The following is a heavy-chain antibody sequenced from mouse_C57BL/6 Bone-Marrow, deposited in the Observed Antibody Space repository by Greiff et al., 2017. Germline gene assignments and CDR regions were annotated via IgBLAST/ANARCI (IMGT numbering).Heavy chain of an antibody. Sequence: QVQLQQSGAELARPGASVQLSCKASGYTFTGYGISWVKQRTGQGLEWIGEIYPRSGNTYYNEKFKGKATLTADKSSSTAYMELRSLTSEDSAVYVCAGSFYYDYDDGWYFDVRGTGTTVTVSS. V-gene: IGHV1-81*01. CDR2: IYPRSGNT. D-gene: IGHD2-4*01. CDR1: GYTFTGYG. J-gene: IGHJ1*03. CDR3: AGSFYYDYDDGWYFDV.